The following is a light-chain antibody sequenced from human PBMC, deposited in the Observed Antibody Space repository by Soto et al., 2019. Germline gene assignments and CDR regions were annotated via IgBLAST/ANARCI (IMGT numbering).Light chain of an antibody. Sequence: SYELTQPPSVSVSPGQTARITCSGDALPKQYAYWYQQKPGQAPVLVIYKDSERPSGIPERFSGSSSGTTVTLTISGVQAEGEADYYCQSADSSGTYNVVFGGGTKLTVL. J-gene: IGLJ2*01. CDR3: QSADSSGTYNVV. V-gene: IGLV3-25*03. CDR2: KDS. CDR1: ALPKQY.